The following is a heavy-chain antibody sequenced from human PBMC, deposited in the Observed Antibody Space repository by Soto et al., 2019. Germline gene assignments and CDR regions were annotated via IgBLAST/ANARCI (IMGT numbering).Heavy chain of an antibody. V-gene: IGHV3-7*03. Sequence: EVQLVESGGGWVQPGGSLRLSCAASGFTSSTYWMSWVRQAPGKGLEWVANIKQDGSEKYYVDSVKGRFTISRDNAKNSLYLQMNSLRAEDTAVYYCARGGRRSGSYADAFDIWGQGPMVTVSS. CDR3: ARGGRRSGSYADAFDI. CDR1: GFTSSTYW. J-gene: IGHJ3*02. CDR2: IKQDGSEK. D-gene: IGHD1-26*01.